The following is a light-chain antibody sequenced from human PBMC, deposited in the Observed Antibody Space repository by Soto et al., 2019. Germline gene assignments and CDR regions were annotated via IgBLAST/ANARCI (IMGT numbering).Light chain of an antibody. Sequence: QSVLTQSPSASGTPGQRVTISCSGSSSNIGSNGANWYQHLPGTTPKLLIYNNNQRPSGVPDRFSGSKSGTSASLAISGPQSGDEADYYYAAWDDILNGYVFAIGTKVTVL. CDR1: SSNIGSNG. CDR3: AAWDDILNGYV. V-gene: IGLV1-44*01. J-gene: IGLJ1*01. CDR2: NNN.